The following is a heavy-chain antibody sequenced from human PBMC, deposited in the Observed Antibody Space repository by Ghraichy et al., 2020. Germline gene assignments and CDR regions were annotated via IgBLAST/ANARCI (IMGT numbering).Heavy chain of an antibody. Sequence: GESLNISCAASGFIFSGYWMSWVRQAPGKGLEWVANIKKDGSEKYYVDSVKGRFTISRDNAKNSLYLEMNSLRAEDTAVYYCARDLFYSDRSGYYASDYWGQGTLVTVAS. J-gene: IGHJ4*02. CDR1: GFIFSGYW. D-gene: IGHD3-22*01. CDR3: ARDLFYSDRSGYYASDY. V-gene: IGHV3-7*01. CDR2: IKKDGSEK.